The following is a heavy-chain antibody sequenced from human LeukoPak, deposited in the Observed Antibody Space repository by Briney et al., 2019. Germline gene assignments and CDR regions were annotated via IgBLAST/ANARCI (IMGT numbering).Heavy chain of an antibody. J-gene: IGHJ4*02. D-gene: IGHD3-10*01. CDR2: FDPEDGET. CDR3: ATKADYGSGSYSLDY. Sequence: ASVKVSCKVSGYTLTKLSMHWVRQAPGKGLEWMGGFDPEDGETIYAQKFQGRVTMTEDTSTDTAYMELSSLRSEDTAVYYCATKADYGSGSYSLDYWGQGTLVTVSS. CDR1: GYTLTKLS. V-gene: IGHV1-24*01.